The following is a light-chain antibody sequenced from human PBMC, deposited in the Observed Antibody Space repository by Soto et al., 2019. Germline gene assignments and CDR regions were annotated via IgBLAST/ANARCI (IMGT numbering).Light chain of an antibody. CDR3: SSYTSSSTSV. CDR1: SSDVGGYNY. Sequence: QSALTQPASVSGSPGQSITISCTGTSSDVGGYNYVSWYQQHPGKDPKLMIYEVSNRPSGVSNRFSGSKSGNTASLTISGLQAEDEAYYYCSSYTSSSTSVFGRGTKLTVL. J-gene: IGLJ2*01. CDR2: EVS. V-gene: IGLV2-14*01.